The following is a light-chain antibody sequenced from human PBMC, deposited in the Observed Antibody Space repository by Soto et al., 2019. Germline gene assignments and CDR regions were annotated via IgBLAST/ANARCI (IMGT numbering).Light chain of an antibody. Sequence: IVLTQSPGTLSLSPGERATPSCRASQSVSNNYLAWYQQKPGQAPRLLIYDASNRATGIPARFSGTGSETDFTLTISSLEPEDFAIYYCQQRSKMPLTFGHGTKVDIK. CDR2: DAS. V-gene: IGKV3-11*01. CDR1: QSVSNNY. J-gene: IGKJ1*01. CDR3: QQRSKMPLT.